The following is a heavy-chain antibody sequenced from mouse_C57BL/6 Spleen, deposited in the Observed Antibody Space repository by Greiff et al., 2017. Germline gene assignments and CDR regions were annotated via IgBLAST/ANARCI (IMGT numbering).Heavy chain of an antibody. CDR1: GYTFTSYW. CDR2: IDPSDSET. V-gene: IGHV1-52*01. D-gene: IGHD2-4*01. CDR3: ARDYEGYFDV. Sequence: VQLQQSGAELVRPGSSVKLSCKASGYTFTSYWMHWVKQRPIQGLEWIGNIDPSDSETHYNQKFKDKATLTVDKSSSTAYMQLSSLTSEDSAVYYCARDYEGYFDVWGTGTTVTVSS. J-gene: IGHJ1*03.